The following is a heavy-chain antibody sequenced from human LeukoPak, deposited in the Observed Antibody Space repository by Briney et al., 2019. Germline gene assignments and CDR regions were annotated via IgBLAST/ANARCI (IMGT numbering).Heavy chain of an antibody. Sequence: GGSLRLSCAASGFTFSSYSMNWVRQAPGKGLEWVSSISSSSSYIYYADSVKGRFTISRGNAKNSLYLQMNSLRAEDTAVYYCARIRGSGSYADYWGQGTLVTVSS. D-gene: IGHD3-10*01. CDR1: GFTFSSYS. V-gene: IGHV3-21*01. CDR3: ARIRGSGSYADY. J-gene: IGHJ4*02. CDR2: ISSSSSYI.